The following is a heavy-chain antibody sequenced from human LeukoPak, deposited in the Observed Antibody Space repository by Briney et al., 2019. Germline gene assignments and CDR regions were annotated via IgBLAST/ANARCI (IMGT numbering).Heavy chain of an antibody. J-gene: IGHJ3*02. CDR1: GFSLSTSGMC. CDR3: ARTRYYDSSDDAFDI. Sequence: SGPALLKPTQTLTLTCTFSGFSLSTSGMCVSWIRQPPGKALEWLARIDWDDDKYYSTSLKTRLTISKDTSKNQVVLTMTNMDPVDTATYYCARTRYYDSSDDAFDIWGQGTMVTVSS. CDR2: IDWDDDK. D-gene: IGHD3-22*01. V-gene: IGHV2-70*11.